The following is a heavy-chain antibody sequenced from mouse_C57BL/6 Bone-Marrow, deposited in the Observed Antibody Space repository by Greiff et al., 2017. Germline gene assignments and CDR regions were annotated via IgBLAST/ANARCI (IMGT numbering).Heavy chain of an antibody. CDR1: GFNIKDDY. CDR2: IDPENGDT. D-gene: IGHD1-1*01. V-gene: IGHV14-4*01. CDR3: TTGLYDGSSDVGY. Sequence: EVQLQQSGAELVRPGASVKLSCTASGFNIKDDYMHWVKQRPEQGLEWIGWIDPENGDTEYASQFPGKATITAATSSTTAYLQLSSLTSQDTAVYYGTTGLYDGSSDVGYWGQGTTLTVSS. J-gene: IGHJ2*01.